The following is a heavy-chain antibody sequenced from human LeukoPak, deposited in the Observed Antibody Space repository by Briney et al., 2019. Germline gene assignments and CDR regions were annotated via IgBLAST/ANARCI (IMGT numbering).Heavy chain of an antibody. V-gene: IGHV3-23*01. J-gene: IGHJ4*02. CDR3: AKGDSSSWIQYFDY. CDR1: GFTFSSYG. D-gene: IGHD6-13*01. CDR2: ISAVGDVR. Sequence: GGSLRLSCAASGFTFSSYGMSWVRQAPGKGLEWVSGISAVGDVRNNADSVKGRFTISRDNSKNTLYLQMNSLRADDTAVYYCAKGDSSSWIQYFDYWGQGTLVTVSS.